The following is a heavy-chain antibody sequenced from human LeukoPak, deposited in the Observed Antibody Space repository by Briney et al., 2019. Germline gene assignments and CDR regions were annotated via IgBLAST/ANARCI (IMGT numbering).Heavy chain of an antibody. CDR1: GGSFSSYY. Sequence: SETLSLTCTVSGGSFSSYYWSWIRQPPGKGLEWIGYIYYSGSTNYNPSLKSRVTISVDTSKNQFSLKLRSVTAADTAVYYCARDCGRNIVVGCVPFDYWCQGTLVTVS. V-gene: IGHV4-59*12. J-gene: IGHJ4*02. CDR3: ARDCGRNIVVGCVPFDY. D-gene: IGHD2-2*01. CDR2: IYYSGST.